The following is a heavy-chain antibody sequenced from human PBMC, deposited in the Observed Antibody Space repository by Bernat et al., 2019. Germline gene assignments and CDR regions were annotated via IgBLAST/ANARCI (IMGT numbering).Heavy chain of an antibody. D-gene: IGHD5-12*01. V-gene: IGHV5-10-1*03. CDR1: GYSFTSYW. J-gene: IGHJ4*02. Sequence: EVQLVQSGAEVKKPGESLRITCKGSGYSFTSYWISWVRQMPGKGLEWMGRIDPSDSYTNYSPSFHGHVTISADRSSSTAYLQLSSLKASDTAMYYCARPRDSGYDWYYFDYWGQGTLVTVSS. CDR2: IDPSDSYT. CDR3: ARPRDSGYDWYYFDY.